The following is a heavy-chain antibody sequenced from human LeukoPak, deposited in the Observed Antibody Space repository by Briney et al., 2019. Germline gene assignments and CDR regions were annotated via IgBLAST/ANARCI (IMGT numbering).Heavy chain of an antibody. Sequence: PSETLSLTCTVSGDSISSSSYYWGWIRQLPGKGLEWIGSIYYSGSTYYNPSLKSRVTISADTSKNQISLKLSSVTAADTAVYYCARLSTSWFQYDYWGQGTLVTVSS. V-gene: IGHV4-39*01. D-gene: IGHD6-13*01. J-gene: IGHJ4*02. CDR3: ARLSTSWFQYDY. CDR2: IYYSGST. CDR1: GDSISSSSYY.